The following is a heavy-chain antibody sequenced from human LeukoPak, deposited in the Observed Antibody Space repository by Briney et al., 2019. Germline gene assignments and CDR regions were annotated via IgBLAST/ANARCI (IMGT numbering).Heavy chain of an antibody. J-gene: IGHJ4*02. Sequence: GASVKVSRKASVYTFTRYYINWVRQAPGQGLEWMGWMNPNSGNTGYAPKFQGRVTMTRNTSISTAYMELSSLRSEDTAVYYCARAGGPTVTTEYWGQGTMVTVSS. D-gene: IGHD4-17*01. CDR2: MNPNSGNT. V-gene: IGHV1-8*01. CDR3: ARAGGPTVTTEY. CDR1: VYTFTRYY.